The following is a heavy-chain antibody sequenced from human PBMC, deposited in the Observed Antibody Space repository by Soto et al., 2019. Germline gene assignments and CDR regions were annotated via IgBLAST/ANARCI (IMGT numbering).Heavy chain of an antibody. J-gene: IGHJ6*02. CDR2: IYYSGST. D-gene: IGHD4-4*01. CDR3: ARGGVGLQWDV. Sequence: PSETLSLTCTVSGGSISSYYWSWIRQPPGKGLEWIGYIYYSGSTNYNPSLKSRVTISVDTSKNQFSLKLSSVTAADTAVYYCARGGVGLQWDVWGQGTTVTVSS. CDR1: GGSISSYY. V-gene: IGHV4-59*01.